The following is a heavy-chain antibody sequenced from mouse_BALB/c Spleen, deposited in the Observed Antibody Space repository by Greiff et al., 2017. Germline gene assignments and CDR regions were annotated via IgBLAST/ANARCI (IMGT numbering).Heavy chain of an antibody. CDR1: GYAFSSYW. CDR3: ARWIYYGSHWYFDV. D-gene: IGHD1-1*01. J-gene: IGHJ1*01. V-gene: IGHV1-80*01. Sequence: VQRVESGAELVRPGSSVKISCKASGYAFSSYWMNWVKQRPGQGLEWIGQIYPGDGDTNYNGKFKGKATLTADKSSSTAYMQLSSLTSEDSAVYFCARWIYYGSHWYFDVWGAGTTVTVSA. CDR2: IYPGDGDT.